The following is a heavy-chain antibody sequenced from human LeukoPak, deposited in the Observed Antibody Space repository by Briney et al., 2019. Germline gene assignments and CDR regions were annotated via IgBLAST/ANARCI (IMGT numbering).Heavy chain of an antibody. CDR3: ARHAKAYGSSCDY. Sequence: GESLKISCKGSGYSFTTYWISWVRQMPGKGLECMGKIDPSDSYTNYSPPFQGHVTISADKYFSTASLKWTSLKASDTAMYYCARHAKAYGSSCDYWGQGTLVTVSS. V-gene: IGHV5-10-1*01. CDR1: GYSFTTYW. D-gene: IGHD6-13*01. CDR2: IDPSDSYT. J-gene: IGHJ4*02.